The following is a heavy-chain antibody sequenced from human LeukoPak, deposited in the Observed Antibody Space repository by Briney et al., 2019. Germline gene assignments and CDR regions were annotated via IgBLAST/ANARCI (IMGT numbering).Heavy chain of an antibody. D-gene: IGHD4-17*01. CDR1: GFTFSDYY. V-gene: IGHV3-11*01. CDR3: ARGLTAVTTVFDY. CDR2: ISSSGSTI. Sequence: GGSLRLSCAASGFTFSDYYMSWIRQAPGKGLEWVSYISSSGSTIYYADSVKGRFTISRDNAKNSLYLQMSSLRAEDTAVYYCARGLTAVTTVFDYWGQGTLVTVSS. J-gene: IGHJ4*02.